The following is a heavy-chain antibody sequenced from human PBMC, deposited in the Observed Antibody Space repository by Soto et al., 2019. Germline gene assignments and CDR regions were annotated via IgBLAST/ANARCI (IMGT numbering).Heavy chain of an antibody. CDR3: ASLYSGSYPFDY. CDR1: GYTFVNYW. V-gene: IGHV5-10-1*01. Sequence: GESLKISCQGSGYTFVNYWISWVRQMPGKGLGWMGRIDPSDSYTNYSPSFQGHVTISADKSISTAYLQWSSLKASDTAMYYCASLYSGSYPFDYWGQGTLVTVSS. CDR2: IDPSDSYT. D-gene: IGHD1-26*01. J-gene: IGHJ4*02.